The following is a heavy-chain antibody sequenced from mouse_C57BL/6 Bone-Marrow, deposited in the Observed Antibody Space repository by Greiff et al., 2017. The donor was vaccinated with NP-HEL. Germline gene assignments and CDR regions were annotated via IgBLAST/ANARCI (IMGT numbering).Heavy chain of an antibody. CDR3: AREGNWDFAY. V-gene: IGHV1-85*01. CDR2: IYPRDGST. CDR1: GYTFTSYD. Sequence: VKVVESGPELVKPGASVKLSCKASGYTFTSYDINWVKQRPGQGLEWIGWIYPRDGSTKYNEKFKGKATLTVDTSSSTAYMELHSLTSEDSAVYFCAREGNWDFAYWGQGTLVTVSA. J-gene: IGHJ3*01. D-gene: IGHD4-1*01.